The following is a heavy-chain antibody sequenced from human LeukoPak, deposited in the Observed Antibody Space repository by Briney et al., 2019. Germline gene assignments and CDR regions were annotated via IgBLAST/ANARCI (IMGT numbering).Heavy chain of an antibody. CDR2: INPNSGGT. J-gene: IGHJ4*02. D-gene: IGHD1-26*01. CDR1: GYTFTGYY. V-gene: IGHV1-2*06. CDR3: ARGSYGYSGSYYRLDY. Sequence: ASVKVSCKASGYTFTGYYMHWVRQAPGQGLEWMGRINPNSGGTNYAQKFQGRVTMTRDTPISTAYMELSRLRSDDTAVYYCARGSYGYSGSYYRLDYWGQGTLVTVSS.